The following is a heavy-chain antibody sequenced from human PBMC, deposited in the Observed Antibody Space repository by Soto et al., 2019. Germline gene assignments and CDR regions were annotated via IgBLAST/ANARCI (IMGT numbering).Heavy chain of an antibody. D-gene: IGHD2-2*01. CDR2: MNPNSGNT. CDR3: ARGTDIVVVPAAIEGDYYYYYMDV. CDR1: GYTFTSYD. Sequence: ASVKVSCKASGYTFTSYDINWVRQATGQGLEWMGWMNPNSGNTGYAQKFQGRVTMTRNTSISTAYMELSSLRSEDTAVYYCARGTDIVVVPAAIEGDYYYYYMDVWGKGTTVTVSS. V-gene: IGHV1-8*01. J-gene: IGHJ6*03.